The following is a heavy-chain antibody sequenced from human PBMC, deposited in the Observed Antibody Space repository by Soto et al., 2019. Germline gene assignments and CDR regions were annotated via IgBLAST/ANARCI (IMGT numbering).Heavy chain of an antibody. D-gene: IGHD6-6*01. V-gene: IGHV4-39*01. CDR1: GGSISSSSYY. Sequence: PSETLSLSSTVFGGSISSSSYYWGWIPKPPWKGLEWIGSIYYSGSTYYNPSHKSRVTISVETSKNQFSLKLSSVTAAETAVYYFARTDHCGSSGLDDAFDIWGQGTMVTVSS. CDR3: ARTDHCGSSGLDDAFDI. J-gene: IGHJ3*02. CDR2: IYYSGST.